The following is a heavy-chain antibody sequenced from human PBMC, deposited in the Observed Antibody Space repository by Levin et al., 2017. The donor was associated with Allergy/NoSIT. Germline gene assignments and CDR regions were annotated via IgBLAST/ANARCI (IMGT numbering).Heavy chain of an antibody. CDR3: ASVQGGGSSDY. CDR2: INSDGNIT. CDR1: GFTFSSYW. Sequence: PGGSLRLSCAASGFTFSSYWMHWVRQAPGKGLVWVSRINSDGNITIYADSVKGRFTISRDNAKNTFYLQMNSLRAEDTAVYYCASVQGGGSSDYWGQGTLVTVSS. D-gene: IGHD1-26*01. V-gene: IGHV3-74*01. J-gene: IGHJ4*02.